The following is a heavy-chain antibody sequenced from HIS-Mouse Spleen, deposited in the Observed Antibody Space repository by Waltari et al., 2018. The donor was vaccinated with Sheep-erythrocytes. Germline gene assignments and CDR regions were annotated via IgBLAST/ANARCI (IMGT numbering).Heavy chain of an antibody. Sequence: VQLVESGGGVVQPGRSLRLSCEASGFTFSSYGMNWVRQAPGKGLEWVSSMSSSSRYIYYADSVKGRFNISRDNAKNSLYLQMNSLRAEETAVYYCARVASGATFDYWGQGTLVTVSS. CDR2: MSSSSRYI. D-gene: IGHD1-26*01. J-gene: IGHJ4*02. CDR3: ARVASGATFDY. V-gene: IGHV3-21*01. CDR1: GFTFSSYG.